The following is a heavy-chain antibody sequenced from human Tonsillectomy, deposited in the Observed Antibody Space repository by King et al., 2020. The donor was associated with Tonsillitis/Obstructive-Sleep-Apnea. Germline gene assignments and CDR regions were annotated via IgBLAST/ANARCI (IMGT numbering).Heavy chain of an antibody. CDR3: ARRFPGGYCRSAGFYGDFDY. Sequence: LQLQESGPGLVKPSGTLSLTCAVSGGAISSSNWWSWVRQPPGKGLEGMGEIDHSGSTNYNTSLKSRVTISVDKTKNQISLKQSSVTAADTAVYYCARRFPGGYCRSAGFYGDFDYWGQGTLVTVSS. CDR2: IDHSGST. D-gene: IGHD2-2*01. J-gene: IGHJ4*02. CDR1: GGAISSSNW. V-gene: IGHV4-4*02.